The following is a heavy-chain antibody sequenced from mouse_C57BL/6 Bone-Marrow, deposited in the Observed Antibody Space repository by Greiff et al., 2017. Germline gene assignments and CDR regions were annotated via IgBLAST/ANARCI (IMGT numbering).Heavy chain of an antibody. J-gene: IGHJ4*01. Sequence: EVKLMESGGGLVKPGGSLKLSCAASGFTFSSYAMSWVRQTPEKRLEWVATISDGGSYTYYPDNVKGRFTISRDHAKNNLYLQMSHLKSEDTAMYYCARDQNAMDYWGQGTSVTVSS. CDR3: ARDQNAMDY. CDR2: ISDGGSYT. CDR1: GFTFSSYA. V-gene: IGHV5-4*01.